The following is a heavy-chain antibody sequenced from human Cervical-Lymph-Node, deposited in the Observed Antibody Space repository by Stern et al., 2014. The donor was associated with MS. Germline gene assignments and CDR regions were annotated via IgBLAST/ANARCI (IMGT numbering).Heavy chain of an antibody. Sequence: VQLVESGGGVVQPGRSLRLSCVASGLTFSTSVIHWVRQAPVKGLEWVAVVWNDGSIEHFTESVKGRFSTSRDTAKNTLHLQMSSLRAEDTAVYFCATSTASDAFDIWGQGTLVTVSS. CDR3: ATSTASDAFDI. D-gene: IGHD2/OR15-2a*01. CDR2: VWNDGSIE. V-gene: IGHV3-33*01. J-gene: IGHJ3*02. CDR1: GLTFSTSV.